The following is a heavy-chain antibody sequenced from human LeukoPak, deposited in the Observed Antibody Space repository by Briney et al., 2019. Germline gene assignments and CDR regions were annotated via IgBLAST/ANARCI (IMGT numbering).Heavy chain of an antibody. CDR2: KEDGTYT. CDR1: GFSFSKYW. CDR3: ARDFDMGITPGDDFDF. D-gene: IGHD3-9*01. Sequence: HPGGSLRLSCAASGFSFSKYWMHWVRQTPGEGLVWVARKEDGTYTSYADSVKGRFTISRDNARNTVFLQMNSLRAEDTAVYYCARDFDMGITPGDDFDFWGQGTLVTVSS. J-gene: IGHJ4*02. V-gene: IGHV3-74*01.